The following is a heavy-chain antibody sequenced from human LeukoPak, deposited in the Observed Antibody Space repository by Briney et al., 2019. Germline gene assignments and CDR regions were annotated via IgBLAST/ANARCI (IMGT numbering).Heavy chain of an antibody. CDR3: ARGLLAAAGGIDY. CDR2: MNPNSGNT. V-gene: IGHV1-8*02. J-gene: IGHJ4*02. Sequence: ASVKVSCKASGYTFTGYYIHWVRQATGQGLEWMGWMNPNSGNTGYAQKFQGRVTMTRNTSISTAYMELSSLRSEDTAVCYCARGLLAAAGGIDYWGQGTLVTVSS. D-gene: IGHD6-13*01. CDR1: GYTFTGYY.